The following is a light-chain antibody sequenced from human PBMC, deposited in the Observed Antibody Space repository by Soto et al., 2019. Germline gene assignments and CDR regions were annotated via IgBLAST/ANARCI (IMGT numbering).Light chain of an antibody. V-gene: IGKV1-39*01. CDR1: QSISTY. CDR3: QQRYSATWT. J-gene: IGKJ1*01. CDR2: SAS. Sequence: DIPMTQSPSSLSASVGDRVPLPCRSGQSISTYLNWYQQKPGKDPKILIYSASTLQRGVSSRFSGSGSGTDFNLTISSLQTEDFAIYLCQQRYSATWTFGHGTPVDIK.